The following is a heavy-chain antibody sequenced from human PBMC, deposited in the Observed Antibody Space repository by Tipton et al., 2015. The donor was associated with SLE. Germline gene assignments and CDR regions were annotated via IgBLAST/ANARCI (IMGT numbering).Heavy chain of an antibody. D-gene: IGHD2-21*01. CDR2: ISSSSSYI. CDR3: AGELLSYYGMDV. CDR1: GFTFSSYS. V-gene: IGHV3-21*04. J-gene: IGHJ6*02. Sequence: SLRLSCAASGFTFSSYSMNWVRQAPGKGLEWVSSISSSSSYIYYADSVKGRFTVSRDNSKNMLYLQMNSLRAEDTALYFCAGELLSYYGMDVWGQGTTVTVSS.